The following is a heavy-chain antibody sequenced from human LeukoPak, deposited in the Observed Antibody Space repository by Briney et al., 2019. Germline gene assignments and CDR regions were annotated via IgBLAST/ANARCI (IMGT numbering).Heavy chain of an antibody. CDR2: IKQDGSEK. Sequence: GGSLRLSCAASGFTFSSYWMSWVRQAPGKGLEWVANIKQDGSEKYYVDSVKGRFTISRDNAKNSLYLQMNSLRAEDTAVYYCAKESESDIRYCSGGSCAPDYWGQGTLVTVSS. CDR3: AKESESDIRYCSGGSCAPDY. J-gene: IGHJ4*02. CDR1: GFTFSSYW. V-gene: IGHV3-7*01. D-gene: IGHD2-15*01.